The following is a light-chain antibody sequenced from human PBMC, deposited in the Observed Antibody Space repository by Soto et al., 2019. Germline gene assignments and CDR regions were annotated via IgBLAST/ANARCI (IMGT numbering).Light chain of an antibody. Sequence: QSALTQPASVSGSPGQSITISCTGTSSDVGSYNLVSWYQQHPGKAPKLMIYEVTKRPSGVSNRFSGSKSGNTASLTISGLQAEDEADYFCCSYAGVTTFVVFGGGTKLTV. CDR3: CSYAGVTTFVV. J-gene: IGLJ2*01. CDR1: SSDVGSYNL. CDR2: EVT. V-gene: IGLV2-23*02.